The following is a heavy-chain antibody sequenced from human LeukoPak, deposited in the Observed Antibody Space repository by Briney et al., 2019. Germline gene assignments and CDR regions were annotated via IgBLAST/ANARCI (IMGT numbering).Heavy chain of an antibody. CDR2: IIPIFGTA. CDR3: ARHRPGGSPWPPDYYYHMDV. CDR1: GCTFSSYA. D-gene: IGHD3-16*01. V-gene: IGHV1-69*05. J-gene: IGHJ6*03. Sequence: GASVKVSCKASGCTFSSYAISWVGQAPGQGLEWIGRIIPIFGTANYAQKFQGRVTITTDESTSTAYMELSSLRSEDTAVYYCARHRPGGSPWPPDYYYHMDVWGKGTTVTVSS.